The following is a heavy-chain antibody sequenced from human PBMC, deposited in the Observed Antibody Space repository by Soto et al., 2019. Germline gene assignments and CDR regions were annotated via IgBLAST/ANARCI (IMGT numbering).Heavy chain of an antibody. V-gene: IGHV3-23*01. D-gene: IGHD5-12*01. Sequence: EVQLLESGGGLVQPGGSLRLSCAASGFTFSSYAMNWVRQAPGKGLEWVSSITSRGGDTYYADSVRGRFIVSRDNSNNTLYLQMNGLRAEDTAVYYCVRQSRGYEYLDSLGYMFDYWGQGTLVTVSS. CDR3: VRQSRGYEYLDSLGYMFDY. J-gene: IGHJ4*02. CDR1: GFTFSSYA. CDR2: ITSRGGDT.